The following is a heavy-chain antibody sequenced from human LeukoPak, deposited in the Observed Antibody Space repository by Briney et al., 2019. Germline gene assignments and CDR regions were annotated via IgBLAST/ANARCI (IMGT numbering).Heavy chain of an antibody. CDR2: INHSGST. Sequence: PSETLSLTCAVYGGSFSGYYWSWIRQPPGKGLEWIGEINHSGSTNYNPSLKSRVTISVDTSKNQFSLKLSSVTAADMAVYYCASAVLKAFDIWGQGTMVTVSS. CDR1: GGSFSGYY. J-gene: IGHJ3*02. CDR3: ASAVLKAFDI. V-gene: IGHV4-34*01.